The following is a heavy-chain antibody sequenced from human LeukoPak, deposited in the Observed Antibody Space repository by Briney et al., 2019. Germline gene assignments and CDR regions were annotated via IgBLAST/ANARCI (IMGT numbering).Heavy chain of an antibody. CDR2: INWNGGST. V-gene: IGHV3-20*04. Sequence: GGSLRLSCAASGFTFDDYGMSWVRQAPGKGLEWVSGINWNGGSTGYADSVKGRFTISRDNAKNSLYLQMNSLRAEDTAVYYCARRSRSIVGFDPWGQGTLVTVSS. CDR1: GFTFDDYG. CDR3: ARRSRSIVGFDP. D-gene: IGHD6-6*01. J-gene: IGHJ5*02.